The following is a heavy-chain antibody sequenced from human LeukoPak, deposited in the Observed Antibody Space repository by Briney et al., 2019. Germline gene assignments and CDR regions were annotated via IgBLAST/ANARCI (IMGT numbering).Heavy chain of an antibody. Sequence: GSSVKLSCKASGGTFSSYAISWVRQAPGQGLEWMGRIIPILGIANYAQKFQGRVTITADKSTSTAYMELSSLRSEDTAVYYCARMAGVRYFDWLLQGMDVWGQGTTVTVSS. D-gene: IGHD3-9*01. CDR2: IIPILGIA. V-gene: IGHV1-69*04. CDR1: GGTFSSYA. J-gene: IGHJ6*02. CDR3: ARMAGVRYFDWLLQGMDV.